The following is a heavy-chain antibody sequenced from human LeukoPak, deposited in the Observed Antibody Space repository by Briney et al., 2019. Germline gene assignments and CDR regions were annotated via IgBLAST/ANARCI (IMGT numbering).Heavy chain of an antibody. CDR2: LTPNSGGT. CDR1: GYTFTGYY. CDR3: ARDWGYCSSTSCSWDAFDI. V-gene: IGHV1-2*02. D-gene: IGHD2-2*01. J-gene: IGHJ3*02. Sequence: GASVKLSCKASGYTFTGYYMHWVRHAPGQGLEWLGWLTPNSGGTNYAQKFEGRVTMTRYTSISTSYMELSRLRSDDTAVYYCARDWGYCSSTSCSWDAFDIWGQGTMVTVSS.